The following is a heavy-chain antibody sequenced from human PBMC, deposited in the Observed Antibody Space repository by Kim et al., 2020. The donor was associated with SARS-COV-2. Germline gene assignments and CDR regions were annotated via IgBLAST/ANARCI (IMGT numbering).Heavy chain of an antibody. CDR2: IYYSGST. D-gene: IGHD3-10*01. V-gene: IGHV4-39*01. CDR1: GGSISSSSYY. CDR3: ARHETVPGVINRPGALFDY. Sequence: SETLSLTCTVSGGSISSSSYYWGWIRQPPGKGLEWIGSIYYSGSTYYNPSLKSRVTISVDTSKNQFSLKLSSVTAADTAVYYCARHETVPGVINRPGALFDYWRQGTLVTVSS. J-gene: IGHJ4*02.